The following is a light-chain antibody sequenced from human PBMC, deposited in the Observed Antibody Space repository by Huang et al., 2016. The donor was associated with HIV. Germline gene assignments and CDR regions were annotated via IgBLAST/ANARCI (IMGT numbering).Light chain of an antibody. CDR1: QGISNS. CDR3: QQYYSTPPT. J-gene: IGKJ2*01. CDR2: AAS. V-gene: IGKV1-NL1*01. Sequence: DIQMTQSPSSLSASEGDSVIITCRASQGISNSLAWYQQEPGKAPKLLLSAASRLESGVPSRVSGSGSGTDYILTITSLQPEDCATYYCQQYYSTPPTFGQGTKLDIK.